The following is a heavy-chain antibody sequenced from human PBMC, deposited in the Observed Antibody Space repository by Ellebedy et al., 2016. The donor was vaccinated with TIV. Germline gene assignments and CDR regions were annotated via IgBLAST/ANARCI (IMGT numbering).Heavy chain of an antibody. CDR2: IIPIFGTA. CDR3: ARDAGIWVPAAMGYYYYGMDV. Sequence: SVKVSXXASGGTFSSYAISWVRQAPGQGLEWMGGIIPIFGTANYAQKFQGRVTITADKSTSTAYMELSSLRSEDTAVYYCARDAGIWVPAAMGYYYYGMDVWGQGTTVTVSS. CDR1: GGTFSSYA. V-gene: IGHV1-69*06. J-gene: IGHJ6*02. D-gene: IGHD2-2*01.